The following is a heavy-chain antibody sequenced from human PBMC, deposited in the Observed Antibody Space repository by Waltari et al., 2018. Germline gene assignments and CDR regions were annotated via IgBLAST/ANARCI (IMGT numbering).Heavy chain of an antibody. CDR2: ISGIGGST. V-gene: IGHV3-23*01. D-gene: IGHD3-10*01. CDR3: AKTWVRGVRGGY. Sequence: EVQLLESGGGLVQPGGSLRLSCAASAFTFSSYAMRWVRQAPGKGLEWVSAISGIGGSTYYADSVKGRFTISRDNSKNTLYLQMNSLRAEDTAVYYCAKTWVRGVRGGYWGQGTLVTVSS. J-gene: IGHJ4*02. CDR1: AFTFSSYA.